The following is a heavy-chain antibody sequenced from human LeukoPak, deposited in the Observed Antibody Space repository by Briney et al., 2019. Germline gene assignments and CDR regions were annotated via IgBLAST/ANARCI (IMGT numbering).Heavy chain of an antibody. CDR2: ISSSGSTI. J-gene: IGHJ6*04. V-gene: IGHV3-48*03. D-gene: IGHD3-10*02. Sequence: GGSLRLSCAASGFTFSSYEMNWVRQAPGKVLEWVSYISSSGSTIYYADSVKGRFTISRDNAKNSLYLQMNSLRAEDTAVYYCAELGITMIGGVWGKGTTVIASS. CDR3: AELGITMIGGV. CDR1: GFTFSSYE.